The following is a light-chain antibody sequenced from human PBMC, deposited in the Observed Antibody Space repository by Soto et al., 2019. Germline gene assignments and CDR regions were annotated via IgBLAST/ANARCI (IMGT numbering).Light chain of an antibody. V-gene: IGLV1-40*01. CDR2: GNS. J-gene: IGLJ1*01. CDR1: SSNIGRGYD. Sequence: HSVMTQAPSVSGAPGQRVTISCTGSSSNIGRGYDVHWYQQLPGTAPKLLIYGNSNRPSGVPDRFSGSKSGTSASLAITGIQAEDEADYYCQSYDISLSGSVFGTGTKLTVL. CDR3: QSYDISLSGSV.